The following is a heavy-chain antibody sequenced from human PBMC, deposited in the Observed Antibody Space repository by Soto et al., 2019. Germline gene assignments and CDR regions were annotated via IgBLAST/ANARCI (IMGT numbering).Heavy chain of an antibody. J-gene: IGHJ6*02. CDR2: IYHSGST. V-gene: IGHV4-30-2*01. D-gene: IGHD4-17*01. CDR1: GGSISSGGYS. CDR3: ARAHYGDYGYGMDV. Sequence: QLQLQESGSGLVKPSQTLSLTCAVSGGSISSGGYSWSWIRQPPGKGLEWIGYIYHSGSTYYNPSLTSRVTISVGRSKNQFSLKLSSVPAADTAVYYCARAHYGDYGYGMDVWGQGTTVTVSS.